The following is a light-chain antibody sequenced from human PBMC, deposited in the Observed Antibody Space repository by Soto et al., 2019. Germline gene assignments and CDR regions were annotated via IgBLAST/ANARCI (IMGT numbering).Light chain of an antibody. CDR2: TAS. CDR3: QQYNSYPLT. J-gene: IGKJ3*01. CDR1: QSISSW. Sequence: DIQMTQSPSTLSASIGDRVTTTCRASQSISSWLAWYQQKPGKAPNLLIYTASNLESGVPSRFSGSGSGTEFTLTISSLQPDDFATYYCQQYNSYPLTFGPGTKVDIK. V-gene: IGKV1-5*03.